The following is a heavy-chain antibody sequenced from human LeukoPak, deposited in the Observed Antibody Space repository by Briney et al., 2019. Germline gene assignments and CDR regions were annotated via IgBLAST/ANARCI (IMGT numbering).Heavy chain of an antibody. Sequence: SVKVSCKASGGTFSSYAISWVRQAPGQGLEWMGGIIPIFGTANYAQKFQGRVTITADESTSTAYMELSSLRSEDTAVYYCARVRHYCTNGVCFSESQFYYYGMDVWGQGTTVTVSS. CDR2: IIPIFGTA. CDR3: ARVRHYCTNGVCFSESQFYYYGMDV. J-gene: IGHJ6*02. V-gene: IGHV1-69*13. CDR1: GGTFSSYA. D-gene: IGHD2-8*01.